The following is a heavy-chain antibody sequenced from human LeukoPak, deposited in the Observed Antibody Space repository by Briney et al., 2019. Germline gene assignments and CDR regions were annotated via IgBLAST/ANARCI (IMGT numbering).Heavy chain of an antibody. V-gene: IGHV5-51*01. CDR3: ARRGATYSSSWYGVDWFDP. D-gene: IGHD6-13*01. J-gene: IGHJ5*02. CDR2: IYPGDSDT. CDR1: GYSFTSYW. Sequence: PGESLKISCKGSGYSFTSYWIAWVRQMPGKGLEWMGIIYPGDSDTRYSPSFQGKVTISADQSISTAYLQWSSLKASDTAMYYCARRGATYSSSWYGVDWFDPWGQGTLVTVSS.